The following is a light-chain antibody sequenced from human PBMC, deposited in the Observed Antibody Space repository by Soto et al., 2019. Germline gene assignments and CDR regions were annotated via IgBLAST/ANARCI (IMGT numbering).Light chain of an antibody. CDR3: QQYGSSPPLT. CDR2: GAS. CDR1: QSVGSNS. Sequence: EFVLTQSSGTLSLSPGERATLSCRASQSVGSNSLAWYQQKPGQAPRILIYGASIRATGIPDRFSGSGSGTDFTLTISRLEPEDFAVYYCQQYGSSPPLTFGGGTKVEIK. V-gene: IGKV3-20*01. J-gene: IGKJ4*01.